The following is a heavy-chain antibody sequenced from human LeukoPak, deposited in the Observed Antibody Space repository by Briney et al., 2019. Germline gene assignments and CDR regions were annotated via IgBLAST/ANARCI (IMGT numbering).Heavy chain of an antibody. Sequence: GASVKVSCKASGYTFTSSDINWVRQATGQGREWMGWMNPNSGNTGYAQKFQGRVTMTRDISTSTAYMELTNLRSEDTATYYCARLSKAYNWDEYYYYYFLNGWGKGTTVIVSS. CDR3: ARLSKAYNWDEYYYYYFLNG. D-gene: IGHD1-1*01. V-gene: IGHV1-8*01. CDR1: GYTFTSSD. J-gene: IGHJ6*03. CDR2: MNPNSGNT.